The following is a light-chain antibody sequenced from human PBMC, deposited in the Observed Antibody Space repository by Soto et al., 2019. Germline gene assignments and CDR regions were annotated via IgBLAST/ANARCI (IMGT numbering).Light chain of an antibody. CDR3: QQYINYFRT. Sequence: DIQMTQSPSTLSASVGDRVTITCRASQSIGVWLAWYQQKPGTAPKLLIYKTSTLDSGVPLRFSGSGSGTEVTLTISSLQPDDFATYYCQQYINYFRTFGQGTKVEIK. CDR1: QSIGVW. V-gene: IGKV1-5*03. J-gene: IGKJ1*01. CDR2: KTS.